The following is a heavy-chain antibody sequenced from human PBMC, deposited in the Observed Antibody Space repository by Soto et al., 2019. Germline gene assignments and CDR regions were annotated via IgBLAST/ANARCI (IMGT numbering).Heavy chain of an antibody. D-gene: IGHD6-13*01. Sequence: SDSLCLPGTFSDGSISSYYWSWIRQPPGKGLEWIGYIYYSGSTNYNPSLKSRVTISVDTSKNQFSLKLSSVTAADTAVYYCARSRYRSSWYGDAVSAFDIWRQGTMVTV. CDR3: ARSRYRSSWYGDAVSAFDI. V-gene: IGHV4-59*01. CDR1: DGSISSYY. CDR2: IYYSGST. J-gene: IGHJ3*02.